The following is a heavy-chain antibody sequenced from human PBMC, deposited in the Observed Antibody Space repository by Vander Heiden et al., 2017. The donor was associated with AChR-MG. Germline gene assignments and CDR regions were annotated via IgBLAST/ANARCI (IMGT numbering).Heavy chain of an antibody. V-gene: IGHV4-38-2*01. D-gene: IGHD6-6*01. CDR1: GYSISSGYY. J-gene: IGHJ6*02. CDR2: IYHSGST. CDR3: ASASGNYGMDV. Sequence: QVRLQASGPGLVKPSETPSLTRAVPGYSISSGYYWGWIRQPPGKGLGWVGSIYHSGSTYYNPSLKGRVTISVDTSKNQFSLKLSCVTAADTAAYYCASASGNYGMDVWGQGTTVTVSS.